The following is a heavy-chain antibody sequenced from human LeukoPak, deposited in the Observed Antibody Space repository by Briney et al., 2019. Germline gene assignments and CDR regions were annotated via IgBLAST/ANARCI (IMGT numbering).Heavy chain of an antibody. CDR1: GYTFTGYY. D-gene: IGHD2-21*02. Sequence: GASVKVSCKASGYTFTGYYMHWVRQAPGQGLEWMGWINPHTGGTNYAQKFQGRVTMTRDTSISTAYMELSRLRSDDTAVYYCARTLKYTYCGGDCPPGDYWGQGTLVTVSS. CDR2: INPHTGGT. J-gene: IGHJ4*02. V-gene: IGHV1-2*02. CDR3: ARTLKYTYCGGDCPPGDY.